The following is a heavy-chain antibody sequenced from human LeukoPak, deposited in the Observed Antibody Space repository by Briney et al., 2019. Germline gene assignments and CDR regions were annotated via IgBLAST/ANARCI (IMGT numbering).Heavy chain of an antibody. J-gene: IGHJ4*02. D-gene: IGHD2-2*01. Sequence: GGSLRLSCAASGFTFSGYWMSWVRQAPGKGLEWVANIKQDGSEKYYVDSVKGRFTISRDNAKKSLYLQMNSLRAEDTAVYYCARDGGSAMPFDYWGQGTLVTVSS. CDR1: GFTFSGYW. CDR3: ARDGGSAMPFDY. V-gene: IGHV3-7*01. CDR2: IKQDGSEK.